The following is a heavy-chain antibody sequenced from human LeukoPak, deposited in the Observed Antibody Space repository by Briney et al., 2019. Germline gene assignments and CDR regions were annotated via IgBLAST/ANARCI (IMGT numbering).Heavy chain of an antibody. CDR3: ARDAYYDFWSGYPRYFDY. J-gene: IGHJ4*02. CDR2: ISWNSGSI. D-gene: IGHD3-3*01. Sequence: PGRSLRLSCAASGFTFDDYAMHWVRQAPGKGLEWVSGISWNSGSIGYADSVKGRFTISRDNAKNSLYLQMNSLRAEDTAVYYCARDAYYDFWSGYPRYFDYWGQGTLVTVSS. V-gene: IGHV3-9*01. CDR1: GFTFDDYA.